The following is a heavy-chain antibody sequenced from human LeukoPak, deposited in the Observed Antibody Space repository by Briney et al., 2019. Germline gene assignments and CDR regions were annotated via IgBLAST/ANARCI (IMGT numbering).Heavy chain of an antibody. D-gene: IGHD4-17*01. CDR3: ARGFSAKRGHNGEVC. CDR2: IIPILGIA. Sequence: SVKVSCKASGGTFSSYTISWVRQAPGQGLEWMGRIIPILGIANYAQKFQGRVTITADKSTSTAYMELSRLRSDDTAVYYCARGFSAKRGHNGEVCWGQGTLVTVSS. CDR1: GGTFSSYT. J-gene: IGHJ4*02. V-gene: IGHV1-69*02.